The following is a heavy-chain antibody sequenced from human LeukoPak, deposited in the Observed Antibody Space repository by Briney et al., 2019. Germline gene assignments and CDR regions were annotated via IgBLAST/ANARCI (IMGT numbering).Heavy chain of an antibody. V-gene: IGHV3-23*01. CDR2: ISGSGGST. D-gene: IGHD3/OR15-3a*01. CDR1: GFTFSSYA. J-gene: IGHJ4*02. CDR3: ANSKDFTFDY. Sequence: PGGSLRLSCAASGFTFSSYAMSWVRQAPGKGLEWVSAISGSGGSTYYADSVKGRFTISRDKSKNALYLHMNSLRAEDTAIYYCANSKDFTFDYWGQGTLVTVSS.